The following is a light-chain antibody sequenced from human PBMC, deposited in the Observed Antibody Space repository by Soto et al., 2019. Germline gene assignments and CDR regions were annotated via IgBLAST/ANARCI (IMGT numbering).Light chain of an antibody. CDR2: DAS. V-gene: IGKV3-11*01. CDR1: QSVSSY. Sequence: EIVWTQSPATLSLSPGERATLSCRASQSVSSYLAWYQQQPGQAPRLLIYDASNRATCIPARFSGSGSGTDFTLTISSLEPKDFAVYYCQQRSNWPRNTFGGGTKVEIK. CDR3: QQRSNWPRNT. J-gene: IGKJ4*01.